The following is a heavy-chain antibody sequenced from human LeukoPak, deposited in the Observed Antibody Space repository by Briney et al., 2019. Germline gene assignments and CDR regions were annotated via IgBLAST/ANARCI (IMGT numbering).Heavy chain of an antibody. Sequence: GGSLRLSCAASGFTFSSYGMHWVRQAPGKGLEWAAVIWYDGSNKYYADSVKGRFTISRDNSKNTLYLQMNSLRAEDTAVYYCARDRQDWGIDYWGQGTLVTVSS. CDR3: ARDRQDWGIDY. V-gene: IGHV3-33*01. J-gene: IGHJ4*02. CDR2: IWYDGSNK. CDR1: GFTFSSYG. D-gene: IGHD3-16*01.